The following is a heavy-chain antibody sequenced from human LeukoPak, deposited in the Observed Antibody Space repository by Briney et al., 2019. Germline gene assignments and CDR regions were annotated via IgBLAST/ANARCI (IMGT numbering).Heavy chain of an antibody. J-gene: IGHJ4*02. CDR1: GGSISNYY. Sequence: SETLSLTFTVSGGSISNYYWSWIRQPPGKGLEWLGYIFYTGSTNYNPSLKSRVTISLDTSKNQFSLKLSSVTAADTAVYYCAKSKASDYCGQGTLGTISS. CDR3: AKSKASDY. CDR2: IFYTGST. V-gene: IGHV4-59*08.